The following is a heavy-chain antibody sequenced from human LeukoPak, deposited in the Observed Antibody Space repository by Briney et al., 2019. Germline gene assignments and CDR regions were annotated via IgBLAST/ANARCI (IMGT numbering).Heavy chain of an antibody. J-gene: IGHJ6*02. CDR2: IKQDGSEK. Sequence: PGGSLRLSCAASGFTFSSYWMSWVRQAPGKGLEWVANIKQDGSEKYHVDSVKGRFTISRDNAKNSLYLQMNSLRAEDTAVYYCAREGVEMATIVYYYCYGMDVWGQGTTVTVSS. D-gene: IGHD5-24*01. CDR1: GFTFSSYW. CDR3: AREGVEMATIVYYYCYGMDV. V-gene: IGHV3-7*01.